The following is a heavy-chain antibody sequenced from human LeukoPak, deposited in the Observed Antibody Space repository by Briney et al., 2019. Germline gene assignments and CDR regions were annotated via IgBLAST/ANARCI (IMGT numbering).Heavy chain of an antibody. V-gene: IGHV4-34*01. D-gene: IGHD2-2*01. CDR3: ARGSLLGYCSSTSCFVHYYYGMDV. CDR2: INHSGST. CDR1: GGSFSGYY. J-gene: IGHJ6*02. Sequence: SETLSLTCAVSGGSFSGYYWTWIRQPPGKGLEWIGEINHSGSTNYNPSLKSRVTISVDTSKNQFSLKLSSVTAADTAVYYCARGSLLGYCSSTSCFVHYYYGMDVWGQGTTVTVSS.